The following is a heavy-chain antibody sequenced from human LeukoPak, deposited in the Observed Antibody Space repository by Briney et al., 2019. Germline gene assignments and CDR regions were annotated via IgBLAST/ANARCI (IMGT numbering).Heavy chain of an antibody. D-gene: IGHD6-19*01. V-gene: IGHV1-69*05. CDR3: ARAHSGGWSQDAFDI. CDR2: IIPIFGTA. Sequence: SVKVSCKASGGTFSSYAISWVRQAPGQGLEWMGGIIPIFGTANYAQKFQGRVTITTDESTSTAYMELSRLRSEDTAVYYCARAHSGGWSQDAFDIWGQGTMVTVSS. J-gene: IGHJ3*02. CDR1: GGTFSSYA.